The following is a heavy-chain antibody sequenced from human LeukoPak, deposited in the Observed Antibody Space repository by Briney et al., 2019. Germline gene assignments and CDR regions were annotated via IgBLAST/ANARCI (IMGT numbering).Heavy chain of an antibody. J-gene: IGHJ6*03. CDR3: ARTSPTEGYYDSSGYYYYYMDV. Sequence: ASVKVSCKASGGTFSSYAISWVRQAPGQGLEWMGGIIPILGTANYAQKFQGRVTITTDESTSTAYMELSSLRSEDTAVYYCARTSPTEGYYDSSGYYYYYMDVWGKGTTVTVSS. CDR1: GGTFSSYA. D-gene: IGHD3-22*01. V-gene: IGHV1-69*05. CDR2: IIPILGTA.